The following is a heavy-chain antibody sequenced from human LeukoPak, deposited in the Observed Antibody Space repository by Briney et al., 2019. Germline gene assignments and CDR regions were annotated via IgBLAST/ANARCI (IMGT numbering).Heavy chain of an antibody. Sequence: ASVKVSCKASGYTFTSYYMHWVRQAPGQGLEWMGIINPSGGSTSYAQKFQGRVTMTRDTSTSTVYMELSSLRSEDTAVYYCARGRPYDTLPSSQLDYWGQGTLVTVSS. J-gene: IGHJ4*02. CDR1: GYTFTSYY. CDR3: ARGRPYDTLPSSQLDY. D-gene: IGHD3-22*01. V-gene: IGHV1-46*01. CDR2: INPSGGST.